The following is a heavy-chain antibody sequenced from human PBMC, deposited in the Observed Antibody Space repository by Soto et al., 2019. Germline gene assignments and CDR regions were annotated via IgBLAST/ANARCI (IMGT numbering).Heavy chain of an antibody. Sequence: SETLSLTCTVSGGSISSYYWSWIRQPPGKGLEWIGYIYYSGSTNYNPSLKSRVTISVDTSKNQFSLKLSSVTAADTAVYYCARVERELLSYYYYGMDVWGQGTAVTVSS. V-gene: IGHV4-59*01. CDR1: GGSISSYY. D-gene: IGHD1-26*01. CDR2: IYYSGST. CDR3: ARVERELLSYYYYGMDV. J-gene: IGHJ6*02.